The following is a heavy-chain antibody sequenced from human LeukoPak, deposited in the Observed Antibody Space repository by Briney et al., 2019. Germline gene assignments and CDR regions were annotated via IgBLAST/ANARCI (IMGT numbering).Heavy chain of an antibody. D-gene: IGHD6-13*01. CDR1: GFTFDDYA. V-gene: IGHV3-43*02. CDR3: AKGNGYSSSWYGWYFDL. J-gene: IGHJ2*01. Sequence: PGGSLRLSCAASGFTFDDYAMHWVRQAPGKDLEWVSLISGDGGSTYYADSVKGRFTISRDNSKNSLYLQMNSLRTEDTALYYCAKGNGYSSSWYGWYFDLWGRGTLVTVSS. CDR2: ISGDGGST.